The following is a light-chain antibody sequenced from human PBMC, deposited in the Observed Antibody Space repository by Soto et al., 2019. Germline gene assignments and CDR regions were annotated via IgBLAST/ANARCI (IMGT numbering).Light chain of an antibody. CDR3: SSYTSSSSYV. CDR2: EA. Sequence: QSVLTQPASVSGSPGQSITISCTGTSSDVGGYNYVSWYQQHPGKAPKLVIFEATNRFSGSKSGNTASLTISGLQAEDEADYYCSSYTSSSSYVFGTGTKLTVL. V-gene: IGLV2-14*01. CDR1: SSDVGGYNY. J-gene: IGLJ1*01.